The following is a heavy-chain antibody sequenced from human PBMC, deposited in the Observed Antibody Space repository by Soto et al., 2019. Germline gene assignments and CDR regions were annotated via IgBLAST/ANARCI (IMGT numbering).Heavy chain of an antibody. D-gene: IGHD6-13*01. CDR2: IYYSGST. V-gene: IGHV4-59*12. CDR1: GGSISSNY. J-gene: IGHJ4*02. CDR3: ARAKYSSSWYPNY. Sequence: PSETLSLTCTVSGGSISSNYWSWIRQPPGKGLEWIGCIYYSGSTYYNPSLKSRVTISVDTSKNQFSLKLSSVTAADTAVYYCARAKYSSSWYPNYWGQGTLVTIS.